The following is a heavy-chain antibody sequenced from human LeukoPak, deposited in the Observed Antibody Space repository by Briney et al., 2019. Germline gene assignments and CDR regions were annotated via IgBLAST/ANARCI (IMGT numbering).Heavy chain of an antibody. CDR2: INRDGSTT. D-gene: IGHD3-10*01. CDR3: ARVKGITMVRGVIPPYFDY. V-gene: IGHV3-74*01. CDR1: GFSFSSKW. Sequence: PGGSLRLSCAASGFSFSSKWMHWVRQAPGKGLMWVSRINRDGSTTRYADSVKGRFTISRDNAKNSLYLQMNSLRAEDTAVYYCARVKGITMVRGVIPPYFDYWGQGTLVTVSS. J-gene: IGHJ4*02.